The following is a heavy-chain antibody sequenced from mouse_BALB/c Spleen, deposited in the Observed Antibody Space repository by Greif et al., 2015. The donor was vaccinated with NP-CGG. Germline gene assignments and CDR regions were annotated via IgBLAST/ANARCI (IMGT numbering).Heavy chain of an antibody. CDR3: TIYGNSDY. Sequence: VQLQQSGAELVKPGASVKMSCKASGYTFTSYWMHWVKQRPGQGLEWIGTIDPSDSYTSYNQKFEGKATLTVDTSSSTAYMQLSSLTSEDSAVYYCTIYGNSDYWGQGTTLTVSS. CDR2: IDPSDSYT. V-gene: IGHV1S127*01. D-gene: IGHD2-1*01. CDR1: GYTFTSYW. J-gene: IGHJ2*01.